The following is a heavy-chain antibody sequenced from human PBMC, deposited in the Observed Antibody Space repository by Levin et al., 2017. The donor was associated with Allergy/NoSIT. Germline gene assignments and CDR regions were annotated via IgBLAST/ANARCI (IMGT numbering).Heavy chain of an antibody. D-gene: IGHD3-3*01. CDR1: GGSFSGYY. CDR3: ARVRITIFGVVTGPTVVDY. Sequence: SCAVYGGSFSGYYWSWIRQPPGKGLEWIGEINHSGSTNYNPSLKSRVTISVDTSKNQFSLKLSSVTAADTAVYYCARVRITIFGVVTGPTVVDYWGQGTLVTVSS. CDR2: INHSGST. V-gene: IGHV4-34*01. J-gene: IGHJ4*02.